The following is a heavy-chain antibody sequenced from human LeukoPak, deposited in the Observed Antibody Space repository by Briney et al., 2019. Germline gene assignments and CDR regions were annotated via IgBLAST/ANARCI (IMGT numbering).Heavy chain of an antibody. D-gene: IGHD3-16*02. Sequence: ASVKVSCKASGYTFTSYGISWVRQAPGQGLEWMGWISGSNGNTNYAQKLQGRVTMTTDTSTSTAYMELRSLRSGDTAVYYCVRDYDYVWGTYHPDYFDYWGQGTLVTVSS. CDR3: VRDYDYVWGTYHPDYFDY. CDR1: GYTFTSYG. J-gene: IGHJ4*02. CDR2: ISGSNGNT. V-gene: IGHV1-18*01.